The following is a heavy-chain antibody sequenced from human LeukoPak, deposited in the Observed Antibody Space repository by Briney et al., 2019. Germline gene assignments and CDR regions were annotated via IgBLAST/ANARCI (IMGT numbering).Heavy chain of an antibody. Sequence: SETLSLTCAVYGGSFSGYYWSWIRQPPGKGLEWIGEINHSGSTNYNPSLKSRVTISVDTSKNQFSLKLSSVTAADTAVYYCARVPPYYDILTGYYTSYYFDYWGQGTLVTVSS. J-gene: IGHJ4*02. CDR3: ARVPPYYDILTGYYTSYYFDY. D-gene: IGHD3-9*01. V-gene: IGHV4-34*01. CDR1: GGSFSGYY. CDR2: INHSGST.